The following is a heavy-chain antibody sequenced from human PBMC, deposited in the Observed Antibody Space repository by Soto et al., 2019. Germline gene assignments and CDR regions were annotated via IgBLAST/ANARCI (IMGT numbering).Heavy chain of an antibody. CDR2: IFYSVTT. V-gene: IGHV4-31*03. CDR3: ARNAQRAYCSGGSCLDY. D-gene: IGHD2-15*01. J-gene: IGHJ4*02. CDR1: GGSISSANFY. Sequence: QVQLQESGPGLVKSSETLSLTCTVSGGSISSANFYWSWVRQLPGKGLEYLGYIFYSVTTYYNLSLKSRVTISVDTSKTRFSLKLSSVTDADTAVYFCARNAQRAYCSGGSCLDYWGQGTLVTVSS.